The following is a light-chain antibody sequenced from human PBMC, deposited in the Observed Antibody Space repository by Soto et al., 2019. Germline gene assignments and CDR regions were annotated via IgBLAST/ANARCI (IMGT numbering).Light chain of an antibody. CDR3: QQTNGFPLT. CDR1: QDISRW. CDR2: SGS. J-gene: IGKJ4*02. V-gene: IGKV1-12*01. Sequence: DIQMTQSPSSVSASVGERVTITWRASQDISRWLAWFQQRPGKAPKLLIFSGSTLQPGVPSRFSGSGSGTDFILTISILQPEDFVTYYCQQTNGFPLTFGGGTKVEFK.